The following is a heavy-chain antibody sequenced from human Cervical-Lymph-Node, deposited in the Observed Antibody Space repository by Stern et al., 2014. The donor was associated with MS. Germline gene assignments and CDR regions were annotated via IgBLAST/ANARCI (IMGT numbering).Heavy chain of an antibody. V-gene: IGHV5-51*01. J-gene: IGHJ4*02. CDR1: GYSFTSYW. CDR3: ARQGEGSGMRFDY. CDR2: IYPDDSHA. Sequence: EVHLVESGAEVKKPGEFVKISCKGSGYSFTSYWIGWVRQKPGKGPEWMGVIYPDDSHARYSPSFQGQVTIPAAKSTSPAYLQWSLKASDSAIYYCARQGEGSGMRFDYWGQGTLVTVSS.